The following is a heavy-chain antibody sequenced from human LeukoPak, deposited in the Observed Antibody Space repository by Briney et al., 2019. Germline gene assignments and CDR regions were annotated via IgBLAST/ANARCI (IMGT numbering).Heavy chain of an antibody. Sequence: PSETLSLTCAVYGGSFSGYYWSCISQPPGKGLEWIGEINHSGSTNYNPSLKSRVTISVDTSKNQFSLKLSSVTAADTAVYYCARAESIFGVVITWFDPWGQGTLVTVSS. CDR3: ARAESIFGVVITWFDP. J-gene: IGHJ5*02. CDR2: INHSGST. V-gene: IGHV4-34*01. D-gene: IGHD3-3*01. CDR1: GGSFSGYY.